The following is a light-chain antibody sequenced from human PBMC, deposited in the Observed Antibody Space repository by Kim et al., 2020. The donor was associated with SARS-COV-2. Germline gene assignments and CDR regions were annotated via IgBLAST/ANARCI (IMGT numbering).Light chain of an antibody. Sequence: SYELTQPLSVSVALGQTARITCGGNNIGHKNVHWYQQKPGQAPVLVINRNSNRPSGIPERFSGSNSGNTATLTISRAQAGDEADYYCQVWDSSAVVFGGGTQLTVL. V-gene: IGLV3-9*01. CDR3: QVWDSSAVV. J-gene: IGLJ3*02. CDR2: RNS. CDR1: NIGHKN.